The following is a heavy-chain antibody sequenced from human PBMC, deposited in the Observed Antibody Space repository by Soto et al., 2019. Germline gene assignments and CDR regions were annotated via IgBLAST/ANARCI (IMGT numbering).Heavy chain of an antibody. CDR2: INYSGST. CDR1: GGSISGGDYC. Sequence: PSETLSLTCTVSGGSISGGDYCWSWIRQPPGKGREWIGYINYSGSTYYNPSLKSRVTISVDTSKNQFSLKLSSVTAADTAVYYCARALGHNYYDSSGGFDYWGQGTLVTVSS. V-gene: IGHV4-30-4*01. D-gene: IGHD3-22*01. CDR3: ARALGHNYYDSSGGFDY. J-gene: IGHJ4*02.